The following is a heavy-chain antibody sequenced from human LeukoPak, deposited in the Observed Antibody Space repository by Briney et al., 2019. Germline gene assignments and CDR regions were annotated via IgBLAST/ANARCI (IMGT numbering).Heavy chain of an antibody. V-gene: IGHV1-18*01. CDR1: SYTFTSYG. Sequence: ASVKVSCKASSYTFTSYGISWVRQAPGQGLEWMGWISAYNGNTNYAQKLQGRVTMTTDTSTSTAYMELRSLRSDDTAVYYCARDGWQQLVERYYGMDVWGQGTTVTVSS. CDR3: ARDGWQQLVERYYGMDV. D-gene: IGHD6-13*01. J-gene: IGHJ6*02. CDR2: ISAYNGNT.